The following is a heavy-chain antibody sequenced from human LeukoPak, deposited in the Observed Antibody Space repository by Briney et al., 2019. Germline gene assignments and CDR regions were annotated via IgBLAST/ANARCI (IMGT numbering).Heavy chain of an antibody. J-gene: IGHJ5*02. V-gene: IGHV4-34*01. Sequence: SETLSLTCAVYGGSFSGYYWSWIRQPPGKGLEWIGEINHSGSTNYNPSLKSRVTISVDTSKNQFSLKLSSVTAADTAVYYCARRYFDWLLFGRGGNWFDPWGQGTLVTVSS. CDR2: INHSGST. CDR3: ARRYFDWLLFGRGGNWFDP. D-gene: IGHD3-9*01. CDR1: GGSFSGYY.